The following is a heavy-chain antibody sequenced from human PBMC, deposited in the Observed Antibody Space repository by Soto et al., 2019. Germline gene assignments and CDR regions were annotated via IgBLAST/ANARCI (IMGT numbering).Heavy chain of an antibody. D-gene: IGHD3-22*01. CDR2: INPSGGST. J-gene: IGHJ4*02. Sequence: QVQLVQSGAEVKKPGASVKVSCKASGYTFTSYYMHWVRQAPGQGLEWMGIINPSGGSTSYAQKFQGRVTMTRDPSTSTVYMELSSLRSEDTAVYYCARGRQYYYDSSGYYRLGYWGQGTLVTVSS. V-gene: IGHV1-46*01. CDR1: GYTFTSYY. CDR3: ARGRQYYYDSSGYYRLGY.